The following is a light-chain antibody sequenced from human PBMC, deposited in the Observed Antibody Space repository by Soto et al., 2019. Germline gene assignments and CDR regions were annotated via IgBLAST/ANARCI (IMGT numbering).Light chain of an antibody. CDR1: SGSVSASHY. J-gene: IGLJ3*02. CDR2: NTN. V-gene: IGLV8-61*01. Sequence: QTVVTQEASLSVSPGGTVTLTCGLRSGSVSASHYASWYQQTPGQAPRTLLYNTNIRSSGVPDHFSGSILRNKAALTITGAQIDDESDYFCLLYMTSGIWVFGGGTKLTVL. CDR3: LLYMTSGIWV.